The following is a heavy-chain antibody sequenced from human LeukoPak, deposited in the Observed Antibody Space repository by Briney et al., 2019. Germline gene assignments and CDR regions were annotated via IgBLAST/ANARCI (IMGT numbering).Heavy chain of an antibody. J-gene: IGHJ6*03. CDR3: ARDPTGYYISFWYYYYMDV. Sequence: GRSLRLSCAASGFTFSSYAMHWVRQAPGKGLEWVAVISYDGSNKYYADSVKGRFTISRDNSKNTLYLQMNSLRAEDTAVYYCARDPTGYYISFWYYYYMDVWGKGTTVTVSS. V-gene: IGHV3-30*04. CDR1: GFTFSSYA. D-gene: IGHD3-9*01. CDR2: ISYDGSNK.